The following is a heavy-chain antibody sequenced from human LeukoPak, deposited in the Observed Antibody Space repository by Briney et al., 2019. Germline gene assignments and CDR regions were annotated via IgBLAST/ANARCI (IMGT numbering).Heavy chain of an antibody. CDR3: AKEASFYYGSGSYYFDY. Sequence: QPGGSLRLSCTASGFTLSSYAMSWVRQAPGKGLEWVSGVSGSGGSTYYADSKKGQFTISRDNSKNTLHLQMNSLRGEDTAVYYCAKEASFYYGSGSYYFDYWGQGTLVTVSS. D-gene: IGHD3-10*01. J-gene: IGHJ4*02. CDR1: GFTLSSYA. CDR2: VSGSGGST. V-gene: IGHV3-23*01.